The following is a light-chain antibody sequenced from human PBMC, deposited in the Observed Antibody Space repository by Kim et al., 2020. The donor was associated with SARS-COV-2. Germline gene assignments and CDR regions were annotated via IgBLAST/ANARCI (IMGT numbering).Light chain of an antibody. Sequence: DIVMTQSPDSLAVSLGERATINCKSSRTVLKRSNNKNYLAWYQQKPGQPPKLLIYWASIRESGVPDRFSGSGSGTDFSLTISSLQAEDVAVYYCQQSYSSPNTFGQGTKLEIK. CDR3: QQSYSSPNT. CDR1: RTVLKRSNNKNY. V-gene: IGKV4-1*01. J-gene: IGKJ2*01. CDR2: WAS.